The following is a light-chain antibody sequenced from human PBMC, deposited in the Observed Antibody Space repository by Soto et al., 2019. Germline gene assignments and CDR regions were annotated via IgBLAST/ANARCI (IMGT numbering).Light chain of an antibody. V-gene: IGKV3-20*01. CDR3: QQYGSSPYT. Sequence: IVLTQSPGTLSLSPGERATLSCRAGQSVTSDYLAWYQQKPGQPARLLIYGASNRATAIADRFSGSGSATDFTLTISRVDPEDFAVYYCQQYGSSPYTFGQGTRLDI. CDR2: GAS. CDR1: QSVTSDY. J-gene: IGKJ2*01.